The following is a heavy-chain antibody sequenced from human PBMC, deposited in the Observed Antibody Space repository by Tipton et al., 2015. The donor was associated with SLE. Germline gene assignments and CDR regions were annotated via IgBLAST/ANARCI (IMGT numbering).Heavy chain of an antibody. V-gene: IGHV3-21*03. CDR1: GFTFSSYS. CDR2: ISSSSSYI. D-gene: IGHD3-22*01. J-gene: IGHJ4*02. Sequence: GSLRLSCAASGFTFSSYSMNWVRQAPGKGLEWVSSISSSSSYIYYADSVKGRFTISRDNAKNSLYLQMNSLRAEDTAVYYCARAVGDTSGYLDYWGLGILVTVSS. CDR3: ARAVGDTSGYLDY.